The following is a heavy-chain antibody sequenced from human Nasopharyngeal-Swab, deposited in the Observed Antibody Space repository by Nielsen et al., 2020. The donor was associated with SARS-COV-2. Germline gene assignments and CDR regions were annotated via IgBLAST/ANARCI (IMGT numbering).Heavy chain of an antibody. Sequence: GGFLRLSSAGSGFIFGDCAIHWVRQSSAKGLEWVAHIDKKANNYATEYAASVKGRFTISRDDSSNMAYLQMNRLNTEDTAVYYCTRDNGTYNWFDPWGQGALVTVSS. CDR1: GFIFGDCA. D-gene: IGHD3-10*01. CDR2: IDKKANNYAT. J-gene: IGHJ5*02. V-gene: IGHV3-73*01. CDR3: TRDNGTYNWFDP.